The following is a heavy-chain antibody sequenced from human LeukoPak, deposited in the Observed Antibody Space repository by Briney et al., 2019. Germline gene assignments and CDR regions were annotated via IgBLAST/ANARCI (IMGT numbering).Heavy chain of an antibody. D-gene: IGHD3-22*01. CDR1: GGSTSSYY. CDR3: ARALYYYDSSGYYYYYYGMDV. J-gene: IGHJ6*02. Sequence: SETLSLTCTVSGGSTSSYYWSWIRQPPGKGLEWIGYIYYSGSTNYNPSLKSRVTISVDTSKNQFSLKLSSVTAADTAVYYCARALYYYDSSGYYYYYYGMDVWGQGTTVTVSS. CDR2: IYYSGST. V-gene: IGHV4-59*01.